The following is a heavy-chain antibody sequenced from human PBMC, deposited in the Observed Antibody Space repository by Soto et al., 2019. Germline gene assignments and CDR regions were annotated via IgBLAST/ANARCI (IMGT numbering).Heavy chain of an antibody. V-gene: IGHV4-34*01. Sequence: PSETLSLTCAVYGGSFSGYYWSWIRQPPGKGLEWIGEINHSGSTNYNPSLKSPVTISVDTSKNQFSLKLSSVTAADTAVYYCARDPGYSSGSKGGVFDYWGQGTLVTVSS. CDR1: GGSFSGYY. CDR2: INHSGST. D-gene: IGHD6-19*01. J-gene: IGHJ4*02. CDR3: ARDPGYSSGSKGGVFDY.